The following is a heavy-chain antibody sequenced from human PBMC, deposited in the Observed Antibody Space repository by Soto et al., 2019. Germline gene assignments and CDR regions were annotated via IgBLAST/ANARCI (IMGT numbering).Heavy chain of an antibody. J-gene: IGHJ2*01. CDR1: SGTFSSYA. CDR2: IIPIFGTA. D-gene: IGHD3-22*01. Sequence: GASVKVSCQASSGTFSSYAISWVRQAPGQGLEWMGGIIPIFGTANYAQKFQGRVTITAEESTSTAYMELSSLRSEDTAVYYCARAPGYYDTDWYFDLWGRGTLVTVSS. V-gene: IGHV1-69*13. CDR3: ARAPGYYDTDWYFDL.